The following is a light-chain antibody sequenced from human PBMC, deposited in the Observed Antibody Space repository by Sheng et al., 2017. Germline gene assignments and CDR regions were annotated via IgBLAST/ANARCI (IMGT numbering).Light chain of an antibody. CDR2: RNN. CDR1: RSNIGSNF. CDR3: AAWDDSLTVI. V-gene: IGLV1-47*01. Sequence: QSVLTQPPSASGTPGQRVTISCSGSRSNIGSNFVYWYQHLPGTAPKLLISRNNQRPSGVPDRFSGSKSGTSASLAISGLRSEDEADYYCAAWDDSLTVIFGGGTKLTVL. J-gene: IGLJ2*01.